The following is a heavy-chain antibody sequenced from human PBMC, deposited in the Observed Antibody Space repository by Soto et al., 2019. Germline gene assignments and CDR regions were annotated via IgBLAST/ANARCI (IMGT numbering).Heavy chain of an antibody. V-gene: IGHV3-30*03. Sequence: GGSLRLSCAASGFIFSNYGMHWVRQAPGKGLEWLAIVSNDGTHKFYADSVKGRFSVSRDNSKSTLSLQMNSLRSDDTAIYYCATALAGAYWGHGTLVTVSS. CDR3: ATALAGAY. J-gene: IGHJ4*01. CDR1: GFIFSNYG. CDR2: VSNDGTHK. D-gene: IGHD6-19*01.